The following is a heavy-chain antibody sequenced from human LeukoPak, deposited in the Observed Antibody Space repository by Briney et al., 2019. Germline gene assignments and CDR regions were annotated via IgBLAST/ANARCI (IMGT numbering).Heavy chain of an antibody. Sequence: SETLSLTCTVSGGSISGYYWSWIRQPPGKGLEWIGYIYYSGSTNYNPSLKSRVTISVDTSKNQFSLKLSSVTAADTAVYYCARPIVVVPAATHFTFDYWGQGTLVTVSS. J-gene: IGHJ4*02. D-gene: IGHD2-2*01. CDR1: GGSISGYY. CDR3: ARPIVVVPAATHFTFDY. CDR2: IYYSGST. V-gene: IGHV4-59*01.